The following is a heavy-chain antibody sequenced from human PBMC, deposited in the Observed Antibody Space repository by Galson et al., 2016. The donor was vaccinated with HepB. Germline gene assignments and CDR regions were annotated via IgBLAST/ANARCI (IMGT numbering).Heavy chain of an antibody. V-gene: IGHV3-74*01. CDR2: IRND. J-gene: IGHJ4*02. Sequence: SLRLSCAASGFTFSDYWIHWVRQAPGKGLEWVSRIRNDETTSVNGRFTVSRDNAKNTLCLEMNSLRPEDTAVYYCARDGGLGTPFDCWGQGTLVTVSS. CDR3: ARDGGLGTPFDC. CDR1: GFTFSDYW. D-gene: IGHD1-7*01.